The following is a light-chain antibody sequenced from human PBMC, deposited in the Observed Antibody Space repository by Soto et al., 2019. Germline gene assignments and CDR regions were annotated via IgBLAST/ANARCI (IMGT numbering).Light chain of an antibody. V-gene: IGLV2-14*01. J-gene: IGLJ1*01. CDR1: SSDVGGYNY. CDR3: SSYTSSSTPYV. CDR2: DVT. Sequence: QSALTQPASVSGSPGQSITISCTGTSSDVGGYNYVSWYQQHPVKAPKLMIYDVTNRPSVVSDRCSGSESGNTASLTISGLQAEDEADYYCSSYTSSSTPYVFGTGTKLTVL.